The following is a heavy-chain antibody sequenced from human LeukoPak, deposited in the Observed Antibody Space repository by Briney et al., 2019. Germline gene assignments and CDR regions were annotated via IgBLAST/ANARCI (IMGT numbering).Heavy chain of an antibody. D-gene: IGHD5-12*01. J-gene: IGHJ4*02. CDR1: GFTFSTFA. CDR3: AKDLRPDGRYDFDH. CDR2: ITGSGSI. V-gene: IGHV3-23*01. Sequence: PGGSLRLSCAASGFTFSTFAMNWVRQAPGKGLDWVSVITGSGSISYADSVKGRFTISRDNSKNTVYLQMNSLRAEETAVYYCAKDLRPDGRYDFDHWGQGTLVTVSS.